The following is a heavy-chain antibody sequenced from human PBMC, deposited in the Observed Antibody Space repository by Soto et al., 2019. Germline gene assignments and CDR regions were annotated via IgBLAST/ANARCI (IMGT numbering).Heavy chain of an antibody. Sequence: EVQLLESGGGLVQPGGSLRLSCAASGFTFSIYAMSWVRQVPGKGLEWVSTISDSGGSAYYADSVKGRFTISRDNSKNTLYLQMNSLRAEDTAVYYCAKEAEENENVPIPGDNWGQGTPVTVSS. V-gene: IGHV3-23*01. CDR3: AKEAEENENVPIPGDN. CDR2: ISDSGGSA. J-gene: IGHJ4*02. D-gene: IGHD1-1*01. CDR1: GFTFSIYA.